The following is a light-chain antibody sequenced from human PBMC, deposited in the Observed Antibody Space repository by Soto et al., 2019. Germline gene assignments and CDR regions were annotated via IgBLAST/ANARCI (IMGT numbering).Light chain of an antibody. J-gene: IGKJ1*01. V-gene: IGKV3-20*01. CDR2: GAS. Sequence: EIVLTQSPGTLSLSPGERATLSCRASQSVSSSYSAWYQQKPGHAPRLLIYGASSRATGIPDRFSGSGSGTDFTLTISRLEPEDFAVYYCHQYGSSPWTFGQAIKVDIK. CDR1: QSVSSSY. CDR3: HQYGSSPWT.